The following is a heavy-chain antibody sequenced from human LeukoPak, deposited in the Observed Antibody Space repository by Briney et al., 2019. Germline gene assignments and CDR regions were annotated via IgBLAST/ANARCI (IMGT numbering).Heavy chain of an antibody. D-gene: IGHD3-16*01. Sequence: PSETLSLTCTVSGGSISSGSYYWRWIRQPAGKGLEWIGRIYTSGSTNYNPSLKSRVTISVDTSKNQFSLKLSSVTAADTAVYYCARDGGYWGQGTLVTVSS. CDR2: IYTSGST. V-gene: IGHV4-61*02. CDR1: GGSISSGSYY. J-gene: IGHJ4*02. CDR3: ARDGGY.